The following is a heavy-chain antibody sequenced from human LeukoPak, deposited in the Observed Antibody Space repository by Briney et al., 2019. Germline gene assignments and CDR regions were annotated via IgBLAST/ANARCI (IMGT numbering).Heavy chain of an antibody. J-gene: IGHJ4*02. CDR2: ISYDGSNK. V-gene: IGHV3-30*01. Sequence: GGSLRLSCAAPGFTFSSYAMHWVRQAPGKGLEWVAVISYDGSNKYYADSVKGRFTISRDNSKNTLYLQMNSLRAEDTAVYYCAIGAPLGYWGQGTLVTVSS. CDR3: AIGAPLGY. CDR1: GFTFSSYA. D-gene: IGHD3-16*01.